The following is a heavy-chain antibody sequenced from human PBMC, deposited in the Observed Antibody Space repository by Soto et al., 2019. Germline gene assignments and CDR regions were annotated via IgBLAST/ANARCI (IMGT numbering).Heavy chain of an antibody. Sequence: QVQLVQSGAEVKKPGSSVKVSCKASGGTFSRYAISWVRQAPGQGLQWMGGIIPIFGTANYAQKFQDRVTITADEVTSTAYMELSSLRSEDTAVYSCARDREDIVVVPAADWGQGTLVTVSS. CDR1: GGTFSRYA. CDR2: IIPIFGTA. V-gene: IGHV1-69*01. CDR3: ARDREDIVVVPAAD. D-gene: IGHD2-2*01. J-gene: IGHJ4*02.